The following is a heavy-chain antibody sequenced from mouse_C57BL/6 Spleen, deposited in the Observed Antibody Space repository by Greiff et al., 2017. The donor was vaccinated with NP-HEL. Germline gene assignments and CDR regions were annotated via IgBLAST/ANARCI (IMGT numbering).Heavy chain of an antibody. Sequence: QVQLKQPGAELVKPGASVKLSCKASGFTFTSYWMQWVNRRPGQGLEWIGEIDHSASYTNYNQKFKGKATLTVDTTSSTAYMQLSSLTSEDSAVYYCARRDYGISPFAYWGQGTLVTVSA. D-gene: IGHD1-1*01. CDR2: IDHSASYT. J-gene: IGHJ3*01. V-gene: IGHV1-50*01. CDR3: ARRDYGISPFAY. CDR1: GFTFTSYW.